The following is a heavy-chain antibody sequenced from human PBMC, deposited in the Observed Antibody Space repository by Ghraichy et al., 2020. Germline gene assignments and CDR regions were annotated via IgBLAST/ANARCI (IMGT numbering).Heavy chain of an antibody. D-gene: IGHD2-2*01. CDR3: AREIHCSSTSCSPAWFDP. V-gene: IGHV4-59*01. CDR2: IYYSGST. CDR1: GGSISSYY. J-gene: IGHJ5*02. Sequence: SQTLSLTCTVSGGSISSYYWSWIRQPPGKGLEWIGYIYYSGSTNYNPSLKSRVTISVDTSKNQFSLKLSSVTAADTAVYYCAREIHCSSTSCSPAWFDPWGQGTLVTVSS.